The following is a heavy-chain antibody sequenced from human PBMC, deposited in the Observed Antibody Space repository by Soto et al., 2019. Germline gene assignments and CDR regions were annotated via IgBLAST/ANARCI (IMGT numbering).Heavy chain of an antibody. D-gene: IGHD2-15*01. CDR1: SRGG. CDR2: IFHSGTT. V-gene: IGHV4-38-2*02. Sequence: SRGGWGRIRQHPGKGLEWIASIFHSGTTCYNPSLRSRVTISVDTSRNEFSLNLSSVTAAYIAVYLCARGGARWSPHSWGQGPLVTVS. CDR3: ARGGARWSPHS. J-gene: IGHJ4*02.